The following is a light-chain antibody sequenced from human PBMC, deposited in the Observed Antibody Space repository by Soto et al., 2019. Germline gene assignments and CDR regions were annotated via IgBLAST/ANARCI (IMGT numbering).Light chain of an antibody. Sequence: QSVLTQRPLVSAAPGQWVTISCSGSTSNIGSNYVSWYQQLPGTAPKLLIYENNKRPSGIPDRFSGSKSDTSATLGITGLQTGDEADYCCGAWDSSLRAMVFGGGTKLTVL. V-gene: IGLV1-51*01. CDR1: TSNIGSNY. CDR2: ENN. CDR3: GAWDSSLRAMV. J-gene: IGLJ2*01.